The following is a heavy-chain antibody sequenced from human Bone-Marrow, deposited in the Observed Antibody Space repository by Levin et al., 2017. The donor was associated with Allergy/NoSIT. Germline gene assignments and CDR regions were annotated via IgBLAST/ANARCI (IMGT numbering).Heavy chain of an antibody. Sequence: GESLKISCKASGYPFTTYGIIWVRQAPGQGFEWMGWISAYNGDTNYAHKFQDRVTMTTDTSTTTAYVELRSLRFDDTAVYYCARARYCSSTNCHGGMDYWGQGTLVTVSS. V-gene: IGHV1-18*01. CDR2: ISAYNGDT. CDR3: ARARYCSSTNCHGGMDY. D-gene: IGHD2-2*01. J-gene: IGHJ4*02. CDR1: GYPFTTYG.